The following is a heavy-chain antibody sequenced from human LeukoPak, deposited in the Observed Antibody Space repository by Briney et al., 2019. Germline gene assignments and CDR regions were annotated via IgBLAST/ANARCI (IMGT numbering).Heavy chain of an antibody. Sequence: KASETLSLTCTVSGYSISSGYYWGWIRQPPGKGLEWIAYIYHSGITSYNPSLRSRVTISVDTSKNQFYLKLNSVTAADTAVYYCASGRGSCPNGVCYAIDDWGQGTLVTVSS. D-gene: IGHD2-8*01. J-gene: IGHJ4*02. V-gene: IGHV4-38-2*02. CDR3: ASGRGSCPNGVCYAIDD. CDR1: GYSISSGYY. CDR2: IYHSGIT.